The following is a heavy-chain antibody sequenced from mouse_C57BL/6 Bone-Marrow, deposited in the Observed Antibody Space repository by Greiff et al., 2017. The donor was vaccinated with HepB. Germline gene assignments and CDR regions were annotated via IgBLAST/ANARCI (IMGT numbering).Heavy chain of an antibody. Sequence: DVKLVESGGGLVQPKGSLKLSCAASGFSFNTYAMNWVRQAPGKGLEWVARIRSKSNNYATYYADSVKDRFTISRDDSESMLYLQMNNLKTEDTAMYYCVRQRYGSSSSYWYFDVWGTGTTVTVSS. D-gene: IGHD1-1*01. CDR3: VRQRYGSSSSYWYFDV. CDR2: IRSKSNNYAT. CDR1: GFSFNTYA. V-gene: IGHV10-1*01. J-gene: IGHJ1*03.